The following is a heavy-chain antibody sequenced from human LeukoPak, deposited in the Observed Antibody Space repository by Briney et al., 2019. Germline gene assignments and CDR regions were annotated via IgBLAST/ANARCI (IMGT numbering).Heavy chain of an antibody. Sequence: ASVKVSCKASGYTFTGYYMHWVRQAPGQGLEWMGWMNPNSGNTGYAQKFQGRVTMTRNTSISTAYMELSSLRSEDTAVYYCARGRRGGWLQLYYFDYWGQGTLVTVSS. CDR2: MNPNSGNT. CDR3: ARGRRGGWLQLYYFDY. D-gene: IGHD5-24*01. V-gene: IGHV1-8*02. J-gene: IGHJ4*02. CDR1: GYTFTGYY.